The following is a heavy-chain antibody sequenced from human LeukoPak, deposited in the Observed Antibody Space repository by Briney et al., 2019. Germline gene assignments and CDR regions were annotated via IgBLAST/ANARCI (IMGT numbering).Heavy chain of an antibody. D-gene: IGHD3-10*01. V-gene: IGHV4-30-2*01. Sequence: PSETLSLTCVVSGASISSGGYSWSWIRQPPGKGLEWIGYIYHSGSTYYNPSLKSRVTISVDRSKNQFSLKLSSVTAADTAVYYCARGSDLGLFWFGEPYYDYWGQGTLVTVSS. CDR2: IYHSGST. CDR3: ARGSDLGLFWFGEPYYDY. J-gene: IGHJ4*02. CDR1: GASISSGGYS.